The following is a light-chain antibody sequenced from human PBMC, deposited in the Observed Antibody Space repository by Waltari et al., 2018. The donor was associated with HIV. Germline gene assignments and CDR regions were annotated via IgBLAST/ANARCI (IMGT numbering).Light chain of an antibody. Sequence: QSVLTQPPSASGTPGQRVTISCSGRSSNIGSQNVYWYQQLPGTAPKLLIYRNSQRPSGVPDRCSGSKSGASAALSISGLRSEDEADYYCAAWDDSLSGYVVGTGTKVTVL. V-gene: IGLV1-47*01. CDR3: AAWDDSLSGYV. J-gene: IGLJ1*01. CDR2: RNS. CDR1: SSNIGSQN.